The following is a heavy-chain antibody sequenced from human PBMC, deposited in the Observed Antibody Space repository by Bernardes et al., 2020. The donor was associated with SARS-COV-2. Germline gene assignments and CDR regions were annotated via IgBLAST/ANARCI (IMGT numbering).Heavy chain of an antibody. CDR3: ARWGPVIPLSDY. CDR1: SYTFTDYY. Sequence: ASVKVSSWTSSYTFTDYYITWVLHAPGQGLEWMVWIISYNGNSDYQEKFQSRLTMTTDPSTKTSYMELRSLEAEDTAVYYCARWGPVIPLSDYWGQGTMVTVSS. D-gene: IGHD3-16*01. J-gene: IGHJ4*02. V-gene: IGHV1-18*01. CDR2: IISYNGNS.